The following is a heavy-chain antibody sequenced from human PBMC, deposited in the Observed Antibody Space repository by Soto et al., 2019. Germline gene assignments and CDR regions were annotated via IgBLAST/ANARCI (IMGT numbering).Heavy chain of an antibody. CDR1: GFTFSSYG. V-gene: IGHV3-30*18. J-gene: IGHJ6*02. CDR2: ISYDGSNK. D-gene: IGHD5-18*01. CDR3: AKDDRGYSYDHFTRYYGMDV. Sequence: QVQLVESGGGVVQPGRSLRLSCAASGFTFSSYGMHWVRQAPGKGLEWVAVISYDGSNKYYADSVKGRFTISRDNSKNTLDLQMNSLRAEDTAVYYCAKDDRGYSYDHFTRYYGMDVWGQGTTVTVSS.